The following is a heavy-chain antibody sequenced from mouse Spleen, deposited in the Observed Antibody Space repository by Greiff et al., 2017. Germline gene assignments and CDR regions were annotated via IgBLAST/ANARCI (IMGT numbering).Heavy chain of an antibody. CDR2: ISYSGST. CDR1: GYSITSGYD. V-gene: IGHV3-1*01. CDR3: ARGPLYGSSLYYYAMDY. J-gene: IGHJ4*01. Sequence: EVKVEESGPGMVKPSQSLSLTCTVTGYSITSGYDWHWIRHFPGNKLEWMGYISYSGSTNYNPSLKSRISITHDTSKNHFFLKLNSVTTEDTATYYCARGPLYGSSLYYYAMDYWGQGTSVTVSS. D-gene: IGHD1-1*01.